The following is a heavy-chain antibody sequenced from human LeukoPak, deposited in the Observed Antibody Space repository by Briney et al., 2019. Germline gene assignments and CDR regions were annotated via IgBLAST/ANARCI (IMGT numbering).Heavy chain of an antibody. CDR2: ISAYNGNT. CDR1: GYTFTGYY. D-gene: IGHD4-17*01. Sequence: ASVKVSCKASGYTFTGYYMHWVRQAPGQGLEWMGWISAYNGNTNYAQKLQGRVTMTTDTSTSTAYMELRSLRSDDTAVYYCARGLYYGDYVNAFDIWGQGTMVTVSS. V-gene: IGHV1-18*04. J-gene: IGHJ3*02. CDR3: ARGLYYGDYVNAFDI.